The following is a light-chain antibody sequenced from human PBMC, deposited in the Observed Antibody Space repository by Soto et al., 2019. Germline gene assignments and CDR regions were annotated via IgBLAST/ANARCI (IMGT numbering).Light chain of an antibody. CDR2: AAS. CDR1: PSISSY. J-gene: IGKJ3*01. Sequence: DIQMTQSPSSLSASVGDRVTITCRASPSISSYLNWSPQKPGKAPKLLLYAASSLQSGVPSRFSGSGSGTDFTLTISSLQPEDFATYYCQQKDTFGPGTKVDSK. CDR3: QQKDT. V-gene: IGKV1-39*01.